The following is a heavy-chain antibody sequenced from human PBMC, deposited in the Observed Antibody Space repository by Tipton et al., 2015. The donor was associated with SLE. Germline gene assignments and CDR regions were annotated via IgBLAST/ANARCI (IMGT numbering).Heavy chain of an antibody. CDR2: SYFGGST. D-gene: IGHD2-21*01. Sequence: TLSLTCSVSGDSISTNYWTWIRQPPGKRLEWMGYSYFGGSTNYNPALESRVFISVDTSKSQFSLHLTSVTAADTAVYYCAKWSVVASGQPFGHWGQGILVTVSS. CDR3: AKWSVVASGQPFGH. V-gene: IGHV4-59*01. CDR1: GDSISTNY. J-gene: IGHJ4*02.